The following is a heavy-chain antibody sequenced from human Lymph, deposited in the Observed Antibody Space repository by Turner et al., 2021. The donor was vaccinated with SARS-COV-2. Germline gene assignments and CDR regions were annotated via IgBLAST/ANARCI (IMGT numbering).Heavy chain of an antibody. D-gene: IGHD3-3*01. CDR3: AKVRSIFGVVIGGMDV. Sequence: QVQLMESGGGVVQPVRSLRLSCAASGFTFSSYGMHWVRQAPGKGLEWVAVISYDGSNKYYADSVKGRFNISRDNSKNTLYLQMNSLRAEDTAVYYGAKVRSIFGVVIGGMDVWGQGTTVTVSS. V-gene: IGHV3-30*18. J-gene: IGHJ6*02. CDR2: ISYDGSNK. CDR1: GFTFSSYG.